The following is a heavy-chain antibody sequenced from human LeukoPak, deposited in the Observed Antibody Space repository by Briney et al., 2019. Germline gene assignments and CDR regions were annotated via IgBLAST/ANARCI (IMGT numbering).Heavy chain of an antibody. CDR2: IYSGGST. D-gene: IGHD3-3*01. CDR1: GFTVSSNY. Sequence: GGSLRLSCAASGFTVSSNYMSWVRQAPAKGLEWVSVIYSGGSTNYADSVKGRFTISRDNSKSTLYLQMNSLRAEDTAVYYCARDSLWSYGMDVWGQGTTVTVFS. J-gene: IGHJ6*02. CDR3: ARDSLWSYGMDV. V-gene: IGHV3-53*01.